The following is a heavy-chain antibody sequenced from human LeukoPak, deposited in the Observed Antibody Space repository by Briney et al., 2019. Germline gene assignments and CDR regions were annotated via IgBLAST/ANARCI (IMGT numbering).Heavy chain of an antibody. CDR3: ARHYCRSISCYLYVDIDG. CDR1: GFTFSGYA. D-gene: IGHD2-2*01. J-gene: IGHJ6*02. CDR2: ISYDRSNK. V-gene: IGHV3-30*04. Sequence: GGSLRLSCAASGFTFSGYAMHWVRQAPGKGLEWVAVISYDRSNKYYADSRFTISRDNSKNTLYLQTNSLRVEDTAVYYCARHYCRSISCYLYVDIDGWGQGTTVTVS.